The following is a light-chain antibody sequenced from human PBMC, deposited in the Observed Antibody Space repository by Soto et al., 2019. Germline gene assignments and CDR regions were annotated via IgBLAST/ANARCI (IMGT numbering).Light chain of an antibody. J-gene: IGLJ2*01. V-gene: IGLV1-40*01. CDR2: GNS. CDR1: SSNIGAGYD. CDR3: QSYDSSLSGYVV. Sequence: QSVLTQPPSGSGAPGQRVTISCTGSSSNIGAGYDVHWYQQLPGTAPKLLIYGNSNRPSGVPDRFSGSKSGTSASLAITGLQAEDEAEYYCQSYDSSLSGYVVFGGGTKLTVL.